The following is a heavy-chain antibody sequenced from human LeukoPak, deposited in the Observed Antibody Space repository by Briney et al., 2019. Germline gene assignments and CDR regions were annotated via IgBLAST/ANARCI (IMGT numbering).Heavy chain of an antibody. CDR2: SGSGGRT. J-gene: IGHJ6*03. CDR3: AKDDSGSYYPYYYYMDV. V-gene: IGHV3-23*01. CDR1: GFTFSSYG. D-gene: IGHD1-26*01. Sequence: GGTLRLSCAASGFTFSSYGMSWVRQAPGKGLEWVSTSGSGGRTYYADSVKGRFTISRDNSKNTLYLQMNSLRAEDTAVYYCAKDDSGSYYPYYYYMDVWGKGTTVTVSS.